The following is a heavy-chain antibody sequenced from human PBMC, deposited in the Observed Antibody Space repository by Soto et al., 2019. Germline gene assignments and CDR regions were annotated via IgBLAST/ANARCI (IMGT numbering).Heavy chain of an antibody. J-gene: IGHJ4*02. CDR1: GFTFNDYY. D-gene: IGHD2-15*01. CDR3: ASTVVTGY. V-gene: IGHV3-11*06. CDR2: ITSSSDYT. Sequence: GGSLRLSCAASGFTFNDYYMSWIRQAPGKGLEWVSYITSSSDYTSYADSVKGRFTISRDNAKNTLYLQMNSLRAEDTAVYYCASTVVTGYWGQGTLVTVSS.